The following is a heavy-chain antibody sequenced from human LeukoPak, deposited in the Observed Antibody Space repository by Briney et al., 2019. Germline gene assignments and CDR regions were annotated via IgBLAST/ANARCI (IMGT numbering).Heavy chain of an antibody. D-gene: IGHD7-27*01. J-gene: IGHJ4*02. CDR2: IDHSGST. V-gene: IGHV4-34*01. CDR1: GGSFSGYY. Sequence: PSETLSLTCAVYGGSFSGYYWSWIRQPPGKGLEWIGEIDHSGSTNYNPSLKSRVTISVDTSKNQFSLKLSSVTAADTAVYYCARTGRNWGFDYWGQGTLVTVSS. CDR3: ARTGRNWGFDY.